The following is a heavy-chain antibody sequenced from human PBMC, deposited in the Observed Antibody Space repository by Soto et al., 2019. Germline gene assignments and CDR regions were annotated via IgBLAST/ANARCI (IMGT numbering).Heavy chain of an antibody. CDR3: ARRLCSGGTCAVDY. D-gene: IGHD2-15*01. CDR1: GGSFSGYY. J-gene: IGHJ4*02. Sequence: QVQLQQWGTGLLKPSETLSLTCAVYGGSFSGYYWSWIRQPPGMGLEWIGEITHSGSINYNPALKSRVTISVDTSKNPFSLELNSVTAADTAVYHCARRLCSGGTCAVDYWGQGNLVTVSS. CDR2: ITHSGSI. V-gene: IGHV4-34*01.